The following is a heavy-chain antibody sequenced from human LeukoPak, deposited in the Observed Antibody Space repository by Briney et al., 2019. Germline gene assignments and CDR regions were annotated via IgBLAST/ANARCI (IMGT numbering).Heavy chain of an antibody. CDR2: LYYTGST. CDR1: GGSISSYY. CDR3: ARRSANSGWPD. J-gene: IGHJ4*02. Sequence: PSETLSLTCTVSGGSISSYYWSWIRQPPGKGLEWIASLYYTGSTYYNPSLKSRVTTSVDTSKNQFSLSLTSVTAADTAVYYCARRSANSGWPDWGQGTLVTVSS. V-gene: IGHV4-59*05. D-gene: IGHD5-12*01.